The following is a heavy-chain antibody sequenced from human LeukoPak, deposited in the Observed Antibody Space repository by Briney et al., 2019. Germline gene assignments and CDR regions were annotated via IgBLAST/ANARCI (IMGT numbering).Heavy chain of an antibody. Sequence: ASVKVSCKASGYTFTSYGISWVRQAPGQGLEWMGWISAYNGNTNYAQKLQGRVTMTTDTSTSTAYMELRSLRSDDTAVYYCARGASYCSSTSCYTGWFDPWGQGTLVTVSS. CDR3: ARGASYCSSTSCYTGWFDP. J-gene: IGHJ5*02. D-gene: IGHD2-2*02. CDR2: ISAYNGNT. CDR1: GYTFTSYG. V-gene: IGHV1-18*01.